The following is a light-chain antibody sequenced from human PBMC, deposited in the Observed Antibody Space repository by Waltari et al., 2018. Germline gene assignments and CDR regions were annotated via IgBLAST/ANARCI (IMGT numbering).Light chain of an antibody. CDR1: NIVAKS. Sequence: SYVLTQPPSMSVAPGQTATVTCGGDNIVAKSLHWYQQRAGQAPVLVIFYDTARPSGIPERCSGSNSDNTATLTIKRVEAGDEADYFCQVWVQSDHRVVFGGGTRLTVL. J-gene: IGLJ2*01. V-gene: IGLV3-21*01. CDR3: QVWVQSDHRVV. CDR2: YDT.